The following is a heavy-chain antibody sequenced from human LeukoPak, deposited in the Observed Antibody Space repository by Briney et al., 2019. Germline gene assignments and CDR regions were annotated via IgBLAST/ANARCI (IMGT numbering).Heavy chain of an antibody. J-gene: IGHJ4*02. CDR3: ARRGGWTGYLDY. D-gene: IGHD3/OR15-3a*01. Sequence: GESLKISCKGSGYSFTNYWIGWVRQMPGKGLEWMGIIYPGDSDTRYSPSFEGQVTISADKSITTIYLQWNSLKASDTAMYYCARRGGWTGYLDYWGQGTLVTVSS. CDR2: IYPGDSDT. V-gene: IGHV5-51*01. CDR1: GYSFTNYW.